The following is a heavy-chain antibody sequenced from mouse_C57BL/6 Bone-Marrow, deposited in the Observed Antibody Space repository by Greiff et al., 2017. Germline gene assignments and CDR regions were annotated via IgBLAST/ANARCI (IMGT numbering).Heavy chain of an antibody. CDR3: ARGNYPLDY. V-gene: IGHV5-12*01. D-gene: IGHD1-1*01. CDR2: ISNGGGST. CDR1: GFTFSDYY. Sequence: EVQGVESGGGLVQPGGSLKLSCAASGFTFSDYYMYWVRQTPEKRLEWVAYISNGGGSTYYPDTVKGRFTISRDNAKNTLYLQMSRLKSEDTAMYYCARGNYPLDYWGQGTTLTVSS. J-gene: IGHJ2*01.